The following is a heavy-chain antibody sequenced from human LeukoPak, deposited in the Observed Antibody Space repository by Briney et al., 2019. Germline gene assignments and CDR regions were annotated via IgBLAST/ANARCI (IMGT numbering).Heavy chain of an antibody. D-gene: IGHD4-23*01. J-gene: IGHJ3*02. CDR2: IIPIFGTA. CDR3: ARGLRWSHDAFDI. Sequence: EASVKVSCKASGGTFSSYAISWVRQAPEQGLGWMGGIIPIFGTANYAQKFQGSVTITADESTSTAYMELSSLRSEDTAVYYCARGLRWSHDAFDIWGQGTMVTVSS. CDR1: GGTFSSYA. V-gene: IGHV1-69*01.